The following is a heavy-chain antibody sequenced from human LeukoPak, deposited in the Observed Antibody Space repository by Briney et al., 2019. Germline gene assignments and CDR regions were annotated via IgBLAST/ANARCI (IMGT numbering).Heavy chain of an antibody. Sequence: GGSLRLSCAVSGFTFSSQWASWVRQAPGKGLGWVANIKQDGREKYYVDSGKGRFTISRDNAKNSLYLQMNSLRAEDTAVYYCARALAHYDSSGYFDYWGQGTLVTVSS. V-gene: IGHV3-7*01. D-gene: IGHD3-22*01. CDR3: ARALAHYDSSGYFDY. CDR2: IKQDGREK. CDR1: GFTFSSQW. J-gene: IGHJ4*02.